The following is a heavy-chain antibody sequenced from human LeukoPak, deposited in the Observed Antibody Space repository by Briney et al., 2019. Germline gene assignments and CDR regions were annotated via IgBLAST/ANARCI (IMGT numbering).Heavy chain of an antibody. CDR2: ISAYNGYT. D-gene: IGHD3-3*01. CDR1: GYSFLNYG. CDR3: ARHVGSITIFGVVPPGAFDI. Sequence: ASVKVSCKTSGYSFLNYGISWVRQVPGQGLEWMGWISAYNGYTDLAERLQGRATLATDASTSTAYMELRNLRSDDTAVYYCARHVGSITIFGVVPPGAFDIWGQGTMVTVSS. J-gene: IGHJ3*02. V-gene: IGHV1-18*01.